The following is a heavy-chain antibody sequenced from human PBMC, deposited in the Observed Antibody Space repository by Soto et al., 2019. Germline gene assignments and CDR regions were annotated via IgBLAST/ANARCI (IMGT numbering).Heavy chain of an antibody. CDR1: GYTFTGYY. D-gene: IGHD3-10*01. V-gene: IGHV1-46*01. CDR3: ARDSLTMVRDEPYFDY. J-gene: IGHJ4*02. Sequence: ASVKVSCKASGYTFTGYYMHWVRQAPGQGLEWMGIINPSGGSTSYAQKFQGRVTMTRDTSTSTVYMELSSLRSEDTAVYYCARDSLTMVRDEPYFDYWGQGTLVTV. CDR2: INPSGGST.